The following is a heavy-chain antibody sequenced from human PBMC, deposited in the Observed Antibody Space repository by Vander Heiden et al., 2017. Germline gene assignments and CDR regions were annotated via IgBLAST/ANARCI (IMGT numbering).Heavy chain of an antibody. CDR3: AKGGGWLYYFDF. D-gene: IGHD3-16*01. CDR1: GFTFSNFA. V-gene: IGHV3-23*01. CDR2: ISASADRK. J-gene: IGHJ4*02. Sequence: EVQLLESGGGLVQPGGSLRLACAASGFTFSNFAINWVRQAPGKGLEWVSAISASADRKYYADSVRGRFTVSRDNSKNTLYLQMNSLRAEDTAVYYCAKGGGWLYYFDFWGQGTLVTVS.